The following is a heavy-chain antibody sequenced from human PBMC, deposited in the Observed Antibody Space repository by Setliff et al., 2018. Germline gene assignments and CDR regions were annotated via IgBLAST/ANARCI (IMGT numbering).Heavy chain of an antibody. Sequence: SCAASGFTFINYWMSWVRQAPGTGLEWLANIKQDGSEKFYVDSVKGRFTISRDNAKNSLYLQMNNLRAEDTAVYYCVRDSPYCVNGVCRDYWGQGTQVTVSS. J-gene: IGHJ4*02. D-gene: IGHD2-21*01. CDR1: GFTFINYW. V-gene: IGHV3-7*03. CDR3: VRDSPYCVNGVCRDY. CDR2: IKQDGSEK.